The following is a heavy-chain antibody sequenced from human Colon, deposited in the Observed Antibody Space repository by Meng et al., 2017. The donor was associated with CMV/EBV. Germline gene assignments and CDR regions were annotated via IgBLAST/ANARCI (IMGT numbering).Heavy chain of an antibody. D-gene: IGHD6-19*01. V-gene: IGHV3-74*01. CDR1: GFTFSSYW. CDR2: INSDGSST. CDR3: ARGVAGTYYYYGMDV. J-gene: IGHJ6*02. Sequence: SGFTFSSYWVHWVRRAPGKGLVWVSRINSDGSSTSCANSVKSRFTISRDNAKNTLYLQMNSLRAEDTAVYYCARGVAGTYYYYGMDVWGQGTTVTVSS.